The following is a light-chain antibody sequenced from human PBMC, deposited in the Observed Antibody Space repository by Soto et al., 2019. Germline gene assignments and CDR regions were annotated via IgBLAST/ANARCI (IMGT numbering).Light chain of an antibody. CDR3: QQYGSSPRT. CDR1: KSVSSSY. V-gene: IGKV3-20*01. CDR2: GAS. Sequence: ILLTQSPGALSLSPGERATLSGGASKSVSSSYFAWYPQNPGQAPRLLIYGASTMATGIPDRFSGSGSGTDFTLTISRLEPEYCAVYYCQQYGSSPRTFGQGTKVEIK. J-gene: IGKJ1*01.